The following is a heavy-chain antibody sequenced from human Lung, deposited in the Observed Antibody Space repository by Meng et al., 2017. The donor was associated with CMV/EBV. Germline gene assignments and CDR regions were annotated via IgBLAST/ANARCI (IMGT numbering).Heavy chain of an antibody. CDR1: GFTFSSYS. Sequence: GGSXRLXXAASGFTFSSYSMNWVRQAPGKGLEWVSYISSSSSTIYYADSVKGRFTISRDNAKNSLYLQMNRLRAEDTAVYYCARGSPHWNYPPDYYGMDVXGQGXTVTGS. D-gene: IGHD1-7*01. J-gene: IGHJ6*02. V-gene: IGHV3-48*04. CDR3: ARGSPHWNYPPDYYGMDV. CDR2: ISSSSSTI.